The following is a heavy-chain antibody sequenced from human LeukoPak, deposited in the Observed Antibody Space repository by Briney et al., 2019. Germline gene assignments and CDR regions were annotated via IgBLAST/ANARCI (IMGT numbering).Heavy chain of an antibody. J-gene: IGHJ5*02. V-gene: IGHV4-39*01. Sequence: SETLSLTCTVSDGSISSSSYYWGWIRQPPGKGLEWIGSIYYSGRTYYNPSLKSRVTISVDTSKNQFSLKLSSVTAADTAVYYCARAYGSGRVDWFDPWGQGTLVIVSS. CDR1: DGSISSSSYY. CDR3: ARAYGSGRVDWFDP. CDR2: IYYSGRT. D-gene: IGHD3-10*01.